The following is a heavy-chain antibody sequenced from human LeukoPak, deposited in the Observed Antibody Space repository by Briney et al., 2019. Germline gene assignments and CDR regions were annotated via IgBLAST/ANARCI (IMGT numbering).Heavy chain of an antibody. J-gene: IGHJ4*02. CDR1: GFTFDDYA. CDR2: ISWNSGSI. CDR3: AKETFGKDSFFDY. V-gene: IGHV3-9*01. Sequence: PGRSLRLSCAASGFTFDDYAMHWVRQAPGKGLEWVSGISWNSGSIGYADSVKGRFTISRDNAKNSLYLQMNSLRAEDTALYYCAKETFGKDSFFDYWGQGTLVTVSS. D-gene: IGHD3-16*01.